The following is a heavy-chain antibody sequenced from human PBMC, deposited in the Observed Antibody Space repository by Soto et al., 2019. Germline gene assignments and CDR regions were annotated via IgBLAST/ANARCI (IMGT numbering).Heavy chain of an antibody. CDR3: ARVTFMVRGVIDNWFDP. J-gene: IGHJ5*02. CDR2: IIPMYGPA. V-gene: IGHV1-69*01. D-gene: IGHD3-10*01. CDR1: GGTFSSYA. Sequence: QVPLVQSGAEVKKPGSSVTVSCKASGGTFSSYAIHWVRQAPGQGLEWMGGIIPMYGPAKYAQRFQGRVTITPDDSTTTVYLELTSLTSQATAVYYCARVTFMVRGVIDNWFDPWGHGTLVTVSS.